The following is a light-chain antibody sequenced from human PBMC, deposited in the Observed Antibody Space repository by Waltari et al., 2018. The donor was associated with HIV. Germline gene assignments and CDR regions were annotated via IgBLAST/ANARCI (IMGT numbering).Light chain of an antibody. V-gene: IGKV4-1*01. CDR3: QQFYTTPYT. J-gene: IGKJ2*01. CDR1: QSVLHSSNNKNY. Sequence: DIVMTQTPDSLAVSLGERATINCKSSQSVLHSSNNKNYLAWYQQKPRQPPKLLIYWTSIRGSGVPDRFSASGSGTEFTLTISSLQAEDVAVYYCQQFYTTPYTFGQGTKLEI. CDR2: WTS.